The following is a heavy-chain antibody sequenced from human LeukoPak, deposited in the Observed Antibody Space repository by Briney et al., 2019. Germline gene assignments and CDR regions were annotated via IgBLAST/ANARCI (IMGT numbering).Heavy chain of an antibody. D-gene: IGHD5-12*01. V-gene: IGHV3-72*01. CDR1: GFTFSDHY. CDR3: AKDGAWLRFDD. Sequence: GGSLRLSCAASGFTFSDHYMDWVRQAPGKGLEWVGRTRNKANSYTTEYAASVKGRFTISRDDSKNSLYLQMKNLRAEDTAVYYCAKDGAWLRFDDWGQGILVTVSS. CDR2: TRNKANSYTT. J-gene: IGHJ4*02.